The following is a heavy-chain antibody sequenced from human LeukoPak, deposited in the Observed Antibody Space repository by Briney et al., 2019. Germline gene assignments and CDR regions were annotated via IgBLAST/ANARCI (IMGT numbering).Heavy chain of an antibody. CDR3: ARRGYYDSRAYYYYYMDV. CDR1: GGSISSYY. D-gene: IGHD3-22*01. J-gene: IGHJ6*03. Sequence: SETLSLTCTVSGGSISSYYWSWIWQPPGKGLEWIGYIYYSGSTNYNPSLKSRVTISVDTSKNQFSLKLSSVTAADTAVYYCARRGYYDSRAYYYYYMDVWGKGTTVTVSS. CDR2: IYYSGST. V-gene: IGHV4-59*01.